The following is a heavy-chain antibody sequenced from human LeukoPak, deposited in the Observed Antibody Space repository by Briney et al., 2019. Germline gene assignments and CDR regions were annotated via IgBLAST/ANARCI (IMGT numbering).Heavy chain of an antibody. V-gene: IGHV3-7*01. CDR2: IKQDGSEK. J-gene: IGHJ6*02. CDR3: AKDLGYSSRKDLSYYYYYYGMDV. D-gene: IGHD6-13*01. CDR1: GFTFSSYW. Sequence: GGSLRLSCAASGFTFSSYWMSWVRQAPGKGLEWVANIKQDGSEKYYVDSVKGRFTISRDNAKNSLYLQMNSLRAEDTAVYYCAKDLGYSSRKDLSYYYYYYGMDVWGQGTTVTVSS.